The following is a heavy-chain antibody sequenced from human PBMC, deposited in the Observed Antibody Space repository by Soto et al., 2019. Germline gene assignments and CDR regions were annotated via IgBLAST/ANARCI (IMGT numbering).Heavy chain of an antibody. CDR1: GGSISSSGHY. CDR3: ARLGVLRYFDWSV. D-gene: IGHD3-9*01. Sequence: SETLSLTCTVSGGSISSSGHYWGWVRQPPGKGLEWIGTIHYSGDAYYNPSLKSRITMSVDTSKSQFSLKLSSVTAADTAVYYCARLGVLRYFDWSVWGQGTTVTVSS. V-gene: IGHV4-39*01. CDR2: IHYSGDA. J-gene: IGHJ6*02.